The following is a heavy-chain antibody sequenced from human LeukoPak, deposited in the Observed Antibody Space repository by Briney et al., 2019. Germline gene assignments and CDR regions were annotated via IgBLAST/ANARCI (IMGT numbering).Heavy chain of an antibody. Sequence: GGSLRLSCAASGFTFSKYALVWVRQAPGKGLECVSASSSGGSNPLYADAVKGRFTISRDNSKNILYLQMNSLRAEDTAVYYCGRDPNGDYVGAFEFWGRGTMVIVSS. CDR2: SSSGGSNP. CDR1: GFTFSKYA. V-gene: IGHV3-23*01. J-gene: IGHJ3*01. D-gene: IGHD4-17*01. CDR3: GRDPNGDYVGAFEF.